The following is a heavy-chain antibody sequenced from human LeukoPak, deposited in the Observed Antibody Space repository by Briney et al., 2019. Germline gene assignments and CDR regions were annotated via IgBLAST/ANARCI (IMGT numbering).Heavy chain of an antibody. CDR2: MNPNSGNT. J-gene: IGHJ6*03. V-gene: IGHV1-8*03. D-gene: IGHD5-12*01. CDR1: GYTFTSYD. CDR3: ARGYSGYDLSLYHYYYMDV. Sequence: ASVKVSCKASGYTFTSYDINWVRQATGQGLEWMGWMNPNSGNTGYAQKFQGRVTITGNTSISTAYMELRSLRSEDTAVYYCARGYSGYDLSLYHYYYMDVWGKGTTVTVSS.